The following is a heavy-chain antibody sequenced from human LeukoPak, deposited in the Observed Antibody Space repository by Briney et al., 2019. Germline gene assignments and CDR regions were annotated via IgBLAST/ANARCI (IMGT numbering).Heavy chain of an antibody. D-gene: IGHD2-15*01. J-gene: IGHJ5*02. CDR1: GFPLNTYG. Sequence: ASVKVSCKASGFPLNTYGISWVRQAPGHGLEWMGWISAYDGRTNYAQRFQGRVTLTVDTPTTTVSMELRSLRSDDTAVYYCARGCPFYIGCPRNWADPWGQGTLVTVSS. CDR3: ARGCPFYIGCPRNWADP. V-gene: IGHV1-18*01. CDR2: ISAYDGRT.